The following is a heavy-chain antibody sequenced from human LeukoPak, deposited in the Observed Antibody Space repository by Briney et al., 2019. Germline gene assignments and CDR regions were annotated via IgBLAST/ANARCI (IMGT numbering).Heavy chain of an antibody. J-gene: IGHJ4*02. CDR1: GFTFSDYY. Sequence: GGSLRLSCAASGFTFSDYYMSWIRQAPGKGLEWVSYISSRGSTIYYADSVKGRFTISRDNAKNSLYLQMNSLRAEDTAVYYCASGYYDSSGYPPYFDYWGQGTLVTVSS. CDR3: ASGYYDSSGYPPYFDY. CDR2: ISSRGSTI. D-gene: IGHD3-22*01. V-gene: IGHV3-11*04.